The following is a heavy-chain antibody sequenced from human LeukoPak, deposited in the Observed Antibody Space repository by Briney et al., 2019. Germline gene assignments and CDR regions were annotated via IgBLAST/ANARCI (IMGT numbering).Heavy chain of an antibody. J-gene: IGHJ4*02. CDR2: INHTGNT. CDR3: ARREVVDTITINDY. D-gene: IGHD5-24*01. Sequence: SETLSLTCAVYGGSFSEYYWSWIRQSAGKGLEWIGEINHTGNTNYNPSLKSRVIISIDTSKNQFSLKVTSVTAADTALYYCARREVVDTITINDYWGQGNLVTVSS. CDR1: GGSFSEYY. V-gene: IGHV4-34*01.